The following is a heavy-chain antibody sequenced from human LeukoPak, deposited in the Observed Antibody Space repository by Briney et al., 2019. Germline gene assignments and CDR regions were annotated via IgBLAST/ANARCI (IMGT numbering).Heavy chain of an antibody. J-gene: IGHJ6*02. V-gene: IGHV4-59*01. D-gene: IGHD3-9*01. CDR1: GGSISSFY. CDR2: IYPSGSA. CDR3: ARDHWLFSSKTWYYYGMDV. Sequence: SETLSLTCTVSGGSISSFYWSWIRQSPRKGLEWIGYIYPSGSASYNPSLKSRVTIFVDTSKNLFSLILTSVSASDTAIYYCARDHWLFSSKTWYYYGMDVWGQGTTVTVSS.